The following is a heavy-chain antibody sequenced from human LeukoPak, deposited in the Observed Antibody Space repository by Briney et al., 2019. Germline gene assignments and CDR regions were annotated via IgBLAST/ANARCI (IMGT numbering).Heavy chain of an antibody. D-gene: IGHD4-11*01. V-gene: IGHV1-24*01. Sequence: ASVKVSCKVSGYILTELSMHWVRQAPGKGLEWMGSFDPKDGVTIYAQKFQGRVTMTEDTSTDTAYMELSSLRSEDTAVYYCATRSAAYRYYFDYWGQGTLATVSS. J-gene: IGHJ4*02. CDR1: GYILTELS. CDR2: FDPKDGVT. CDR3: ATRSAAYRYYFDY.